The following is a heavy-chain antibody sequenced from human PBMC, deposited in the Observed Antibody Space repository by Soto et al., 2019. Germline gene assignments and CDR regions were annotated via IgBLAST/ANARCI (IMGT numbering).Heavy chain of an antibody. CDR1: GFTFSDYY. J-gene: IGHJ6*01. Sequence: QVQLVESGGGLVKPGGSLRLSCAASGFTFSDYYMIWIRQAPGKGLEWVSYISSSGNSIYYADSVKGRFTISRDSAKNSLYLQMNSLRAEDTAVYYCARDYSDSSGFFGDYYGMDVWGQGTTVTFSS. CDR3: ARDYSDSSGFFGDYYGMDV. D-gene: IGHD3-22*01. V-gene: IGHV3-11*01. CDR2: ISSSGNSI.